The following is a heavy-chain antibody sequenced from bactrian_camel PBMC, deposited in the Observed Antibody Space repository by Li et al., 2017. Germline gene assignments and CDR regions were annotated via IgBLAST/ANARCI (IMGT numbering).Heavy chain of an antibody. CDR3: AAQPGGWAFGY. CDR1: GNTYTTPC. J-gene: IGHJ6*01. V-gene: IGHV3S53*01. D-gene: IGHD3*01. CDR2: HGARGTT. Sequence: HVQLVESGGGSVQAGGSLRLSCAISGNTYTTPCMGWFRQAPGKECELVSTHGARGTTIYYADSVEGRFTVSQDGANTVYLQMNSLKSEDTALYYCAAQPGGWAFGYWGQGTQVTVS.